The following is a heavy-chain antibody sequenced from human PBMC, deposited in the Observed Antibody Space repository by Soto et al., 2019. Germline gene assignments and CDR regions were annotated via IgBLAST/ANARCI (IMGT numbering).Heavy chain of an antibody. CDR1: GGSISSGGYY. CDR3: ARVSRITMVRGFIIWFDP. Sequence: QVQLQESGPGLVKPSQTLSLTCTVSGGSISSGGYYWSWIRQHPGKGLEWIGYIYYSGSTYYNPSLKSRVTISVDTSKNQFSLKLSSVPAADTAVYYCARVSRITMVRGFIIWFDPWGQGTLVTVSS. D-gene: IGHD3-10*01. CDR2: IYYSGST. V-gene: IGHV4-31*03. J-gene: IGHJ5*02.